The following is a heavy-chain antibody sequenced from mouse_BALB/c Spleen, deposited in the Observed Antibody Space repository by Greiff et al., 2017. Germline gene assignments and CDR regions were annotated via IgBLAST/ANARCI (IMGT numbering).Heavy chain of an antibody. CDR3: ARGGGKVSFDV. Sequence: VQLQQSGAELVRPGSSVKISCKASGYAFSSYWMNWVKQRPGQGLEWIGQIYPGDGDTNYNGKFKGKATLTADKSSSTAYMQLSSLTSEDSAVYFCARGGGKVSFDVWGAGTTVTVSS. CDR2: IYPGDGDT. D-gene: IGHD1-3*01. V-gene: IGHV1-80*01. J-gene: IGHJ1*01. CDR1: GYAFSSYW.